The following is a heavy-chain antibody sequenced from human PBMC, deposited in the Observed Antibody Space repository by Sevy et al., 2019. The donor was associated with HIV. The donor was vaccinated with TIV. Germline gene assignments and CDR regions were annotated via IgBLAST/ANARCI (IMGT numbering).Heavy chain of an antibody. CDR3: ARDLHNGGNPHGAFDI. CDR1: GGSISSYY. CDR2: IYTSGST. D-gene: IGHD2-15*01. J-gene: IGHJ3*02. V-gene: IGHV4-4*07. Sequence: SETLSLTCTVSGGSISSYYWSWIRQPAGKGLEWIGRIYTSGSTNYNPSLKSRVTMSVDTSKNQYSLKLSPVTAAATAVYYCARDLHNGGNPHGAFDIWGQGTMVTVSS.